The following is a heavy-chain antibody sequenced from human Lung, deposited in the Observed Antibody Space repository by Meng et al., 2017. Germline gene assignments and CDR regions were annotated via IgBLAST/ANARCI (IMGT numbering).Heavy chain of an antibody. D-gene: IGHD3-10*01. Sequence: ASVKVSCKASGYTFTSYGISWVRQAPGQGLEWMGWISAYNGNTNYAQKLQGRVTMTTDTSTSTAYMGLRSLRSDDTAVYYCARGATGSYWGYYYYGMDVWGQGTTVTVSS. V-gene: IGHV1-18*01. CDR2: ISAYNGNT. J-gene: IGHJ6*02. CDR1: GYTFTSYG. CDR3: ARGATGSYWGYYYYGMDV.